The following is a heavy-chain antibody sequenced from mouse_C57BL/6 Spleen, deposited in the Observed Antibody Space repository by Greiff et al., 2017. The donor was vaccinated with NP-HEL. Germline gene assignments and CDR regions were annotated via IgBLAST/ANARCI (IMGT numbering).Heavy chain of an antibody. CDR3: ARFDYDERVWFAY. J-gene: IGHJ3*01. CDR1: GYTFTSYW. CDR2: IYPSDSET. V-gene: IGHV1-61*01. D-gene: IGHD2-4*01. Sequence: VQLQQSGAELVRPGSSVKLSCKASGYTFTSYWMDWVKQRPGQGLEWIGIIYPSDSETHYNQKFKDKATLTVDKSSSTAYMQLSSLTSEDSAVYYCARFDYDERVWFAYWGQGTLVTVSA.